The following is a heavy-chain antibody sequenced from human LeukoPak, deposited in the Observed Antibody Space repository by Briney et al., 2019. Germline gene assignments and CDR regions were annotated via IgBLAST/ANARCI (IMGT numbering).Heavy chain of an antibody. D-gene: IGHD3-10*01. Sequence: ESGPTLLHPTPTLTLTCTFSGFSLSTSGVGVGWIRQPPGKDLEWLALIYWHDDKRYSPSLKSRLTITKDTSKNQVVLTMTNMDPVDTATYYCAHMSGARALAHWGQGTLVTVSS. J-gene: IGHJ4*02. CDR2: IYWHDDK. V-gene: IGHV2-5*01. CDR1: GFSLSTSGVG. CDR3: AHMSGARALAH.